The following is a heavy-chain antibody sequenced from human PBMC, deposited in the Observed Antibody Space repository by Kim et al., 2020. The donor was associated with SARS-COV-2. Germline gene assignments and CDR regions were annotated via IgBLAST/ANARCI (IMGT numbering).Heavy chain of an antibody. CDR2: VSYGGST. Sequence: SETLSLTCSVSGGSISSTRYFWGWIRQPPGKGLEWIGSVSYGGSTYYNPSLESRVTISVDTSKNQFSQKVRSVTAADTAVYYCARLGASANYYNGMYYYEMDVWGQGTTVTVSS. CDR1: GGSISSTRYF. J-gene: IGHJ6*02. D-gene: IGHD3-10*01. V-gene: IGHV4-39*01. CDR3: ARLGASANYYNGMYYYEMDV.